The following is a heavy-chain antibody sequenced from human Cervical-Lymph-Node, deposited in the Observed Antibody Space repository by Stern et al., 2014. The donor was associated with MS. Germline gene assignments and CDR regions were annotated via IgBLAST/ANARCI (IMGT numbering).Heavy chain of an antibody. J-gene: IGHJ4*02. D-gene: IGHD2/OR15-2a*01. CDR1: GESVSSGSYY. CDR3: ARSFKYSTWDS. CDR2: IYYTGIT. Sequence: QLQLQESGPKLVKPSETLSLTCSVSGESVSSGSYYWSWIRQPPGKGLEWIGYIYYTGITDYNPSLKSRGTISGDTSNNQFSLKLTSVTAADTAVYYCARSFKYSTWDSWGQGALVTISS. V-gene: IGHV4-61*01.